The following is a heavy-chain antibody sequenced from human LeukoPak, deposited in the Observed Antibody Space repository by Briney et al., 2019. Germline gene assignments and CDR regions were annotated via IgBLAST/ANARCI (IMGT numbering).Heavy chain of an antibody. D-gene: IGHD3-3*01. Sequence: PSETLSLTCTVSGVSISSGGYYWSWIRQHPGKGLEWIGYIYYSGSTYYNPSLKSRVTISVDTSKNQFSLKLSSVTAADTAVYYCARASDFWSGHNWFDPWGQGTLVTVSS. CDR1: GVSISSGGYY. J-gene: IGHJ5*02. CDR2: IYYSGST. V-gene: IGHV4-31*03. CDR3: ARASDFWSGHNWFDP.